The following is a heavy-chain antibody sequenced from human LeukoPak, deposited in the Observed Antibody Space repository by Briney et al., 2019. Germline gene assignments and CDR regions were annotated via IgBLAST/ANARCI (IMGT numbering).Heavy chain of an antibody. Sequence: GGSLRLSCAASGFTFSSYAMSWVRQAPGKGLEWVSAISGSGGSTYYAESVKGRFTISRDNSKNTLYLQMNSLRAEDTAVYYCAKNFDWLLYYFDYWGQGTLVTVSS. CDR1: GFTFSSYA. CDR2: ISGSGGST. D-gene: IGHD3-9*01. CDR3: AKNFDWLLYYFDY. J-gene: IGHJ4*02. V-gene: IGHV3-23*01.